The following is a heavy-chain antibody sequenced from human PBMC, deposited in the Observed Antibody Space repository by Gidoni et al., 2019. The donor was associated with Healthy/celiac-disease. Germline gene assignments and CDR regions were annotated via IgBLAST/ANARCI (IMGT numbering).Heavy chain of an antibody. Sequence: QLQLHESGSGLVKPSQTLSLTCAVSGGSTSSGGYSWSWIRQPPGKGLEWIGYIYHRGSTYYNPSLKSRVTISVDRSKNQFSLKLSSVTAADTAVYYCARGVTAYNWFDPWGQGTLVTVSS. CDR3: ARGVTAYNWFDP. CDR2: IYHRGST. J-gene: IGHJ5*02. D-gene: IGHD2-21*02. CDR1: GGSTSSGGYS. V-gene: IGHV4-30-2*01.